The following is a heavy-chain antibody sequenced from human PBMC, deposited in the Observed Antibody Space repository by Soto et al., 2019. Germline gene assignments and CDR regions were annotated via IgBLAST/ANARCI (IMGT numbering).Heavy chain of an antibody. CDR3: ARLVGYCSGGSCYGWYFDL. J-gene: IGHJ2*01. D-gene: IGHD2-15*01. CDR1: GFTFSSYD. V-gene: IGHV3-13*01. Sequence: GGSLRLSCAASGFTFSSYDMHWVRQATGKGLEWVSAIGTAGDTYYPGSVKGRFTISRENAKNSLYLQMNSLRAGDTAVYYCARLVGYCSGGSCYGWYFDLWGRGTLVTVSS. CDR2: IGTAGDT.